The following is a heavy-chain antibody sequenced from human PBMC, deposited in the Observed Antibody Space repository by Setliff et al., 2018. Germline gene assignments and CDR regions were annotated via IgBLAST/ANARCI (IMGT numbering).Heavy chain of an antibody. CDR3: ARGRHPPWSGYPYYYMDV. D-gene: IGHD3-3*01. V-gene: IGHV1-69*06. Sequence: SVKVSCKASGGTFSSYAISWVRQAPGQGLEWMGRIIPIFGTANYAQRFQGRVTITADKSTSTAYMELSSLRSEDTAVYYCARGRHPPWSGYPYYYMDVWGKGTTVTVSS. J-gene: IGHJ6*03. CDR1: GGTFSSYA. CDR2: IIPIFGTA.